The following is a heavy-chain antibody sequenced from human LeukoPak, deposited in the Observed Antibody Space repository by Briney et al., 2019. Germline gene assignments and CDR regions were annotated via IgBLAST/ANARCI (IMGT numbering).Heavy chain of an antibody. J-gene: IGHJ6*02. CDR3: ARARPWDSSRSYYFGMDV. D-gene: IGHD3-22*01. V-gene: IGHV3-23*01. CDR1: GFTFSSYA. CDR2: IPGSGGAT. Sequence: PGGSLRLSCAASGFTFSSYAMSWVRQAPGKGLEWGSAIPGSGGATYYADSVRGRFSISIDSSKNTVYLQMNSLRDEDTAVYYCARARPWDSSRSYYFGMDVWGHGTTVTVSS.